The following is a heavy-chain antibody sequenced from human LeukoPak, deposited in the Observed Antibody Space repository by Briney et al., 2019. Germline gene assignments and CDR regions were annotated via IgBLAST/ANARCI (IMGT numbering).Heavy chain of an antibody. J-gene: IGHJ4*02. D-gene: IGHD1-7*01. Sequence: SETLSLTCTVSGGSISSYYWSWIRQPPGKGLEWIGYIYYSGSTNYNPSLKGRVTLSVDTSKNQFSLESSSVTAADTAVYYCAREETTRSQRAFDYWGQGTLVTVSS. CDR1: GGSISSYY. CDR3: AREETTRSQRAFDY. CDR2: IYYSGST. V-gene: IGHV4-59*12.